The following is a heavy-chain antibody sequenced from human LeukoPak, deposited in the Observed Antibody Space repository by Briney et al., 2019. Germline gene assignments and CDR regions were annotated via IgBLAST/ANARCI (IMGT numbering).Heavy chain of an antibody. CDR3: ARVPRNYYYYYYMDV. CDR1: GYSFTSYW. Sequence: GESLKISCKGSGYSFTSYWIGWVRQMPGKGLEWMGIIYPGDSDTRYSPSFQGQVTISADKFISTAYLQWSSLKASDTAMYYCARVPRNYYYYYYMDVWGKGTTVTVSS. V-gene: IGHV5-51*01. CDR2: IYPGDSDT. J-gene: IGHJ6*03.